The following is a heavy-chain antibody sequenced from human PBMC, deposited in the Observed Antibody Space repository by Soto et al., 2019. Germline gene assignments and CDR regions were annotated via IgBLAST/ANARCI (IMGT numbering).Heavy chain of an antibody. CDR2: ISAYNGNT. CDR3: ARDQSGIVVVPAAVYYYYYGMDV. Sequence: VASVKVSCKASGYTFTSYGISWVRQAPGQGLEWMGWISAYNGNTNYAQKLQGRVTMATDTSTSTAYMELRSLRSDDTAVYYCARDQSGIVVVPAAVYYYYYGMDVWGQGTTVTVSS. CDR1: GYTFTSYG. D-gene: IGHD2-2*01. V-gene: IGHV1-18*04. J-gene: IGHJ6*02.